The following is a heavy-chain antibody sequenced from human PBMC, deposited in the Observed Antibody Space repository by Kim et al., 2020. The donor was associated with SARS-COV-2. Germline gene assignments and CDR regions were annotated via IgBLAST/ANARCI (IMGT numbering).Heavy chain of an antibody. CDR2: IYYSGST. CDR1: GGSISSYY. J-gene: IGHJ5*02. V-gene: IGHV4-59*08. Sequence: SETLSLTCTVSGGSISSYYWSWIRQPPGKGLEWIGYIYYSGSTNYNPSLKSRVTISVDTSKNQFSLKLSSVTAADTAVYYCARHGEGELWFGEFNYNWFEPWGQGTLVTVSS. CDR3: ARHGEGELWFGEFNYNWFEP. D-gene: IGHD3-10*01.